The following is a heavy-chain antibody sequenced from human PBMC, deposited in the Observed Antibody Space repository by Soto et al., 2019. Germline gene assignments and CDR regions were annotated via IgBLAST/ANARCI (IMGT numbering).Heavy chain of an antibody. CDR2: ISAYNGNT. CDR1: GYPFSNYG. V-gene: IGHV1-18*01. J-gene: IGHJ6*02. D-gene: IGHD2-2*01. CDR3: ASSFTSSQWRYGMDV. Sequence: QVQLVQSGAEVKKPGASVKVSCKASGYPFSNYGFSWVRQAAGQRLEWLGWISAYNGNTNYAHKVQGGVTMTTDTSTGTAYMELRSLRSSDTAVYYWASSFTSSQWRYGMDVWGQGTTVTVSS.